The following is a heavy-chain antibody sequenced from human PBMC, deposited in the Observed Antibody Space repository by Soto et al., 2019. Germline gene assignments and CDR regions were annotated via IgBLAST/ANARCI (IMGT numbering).Heavy chain of an antibody. CDR1: GFTFTSYA. CDR3: AKRATGWYFDL. Sequence: EVQLLESGGGLVQPGGSLRLSCAASGFTFTSYAMNWVRQAPGKGLEWVSVISGSGGSTYYADSVKGRFTISRDNAKNMLYLQMNSLRAEDTAVYYCAKRATGWYFDLWGRGTLVTVSS. J-gene: IGHJ2*01. V-gene: IGHV3-23*01. CDR2: ISGSGGST.